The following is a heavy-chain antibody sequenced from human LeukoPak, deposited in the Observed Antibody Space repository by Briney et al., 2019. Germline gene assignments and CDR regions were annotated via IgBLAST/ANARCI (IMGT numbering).Heavy chain of an antibody. CDR3: AKRGVVIRVFLVGYHKEAYYFDS. CDR2: ISGSGGGT. CDR1: EITLSNYG. V-gene: IGHV3-23*01. J-gene: IGHJ4*02. D-gene: IGHD3-10*01. Sequence: WGSLRLSCAVSEITLSNYGMSWVRQAPGKGLEWVAGISGSGGGTNYADSVKGRFTISRDNPKNTLYLQMNSLRAEDTAVYFCAKRGVVIRVFLVGYHKEAYYFDSWGQGALVTVSS.